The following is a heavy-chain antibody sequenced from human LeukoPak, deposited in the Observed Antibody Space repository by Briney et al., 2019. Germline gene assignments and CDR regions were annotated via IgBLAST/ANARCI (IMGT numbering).Heavy chain of an antibody. CDR1: GGSISSSAYH. D-gene: IGHD3-22*01. Sequence: SETLSLTCTVSGGSISSSAYHWGWIRQPPGKGLEWIGSIHIGGSTYHNPSLKSRVTISVDTSKNQFSLKLSSVTAADTAVYFCARGPYSYDSSGAFDIWGQGTMVTVSS. CDR2: IHIGGST. J-gene: IGHJ3*02. V-gene: IGHV4-39*01. CDR3: ARGPYSYDSSGAFDI.